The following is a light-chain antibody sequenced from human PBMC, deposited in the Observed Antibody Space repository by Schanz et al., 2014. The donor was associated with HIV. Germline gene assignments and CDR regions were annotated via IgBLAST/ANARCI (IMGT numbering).Light chain of an antibody. J-gene: IGLJ3*02. V-gene: IGLV1-44*01. CDR3: SSFAGSNIPWV. CDR2: AGN. Sequence: QSVLTQPPSASGTPGQRVTISCSVSSSNIGSNAVNWFQHLPGTAPKLLIYAGNQRASGVPDRFSGSKSGSTASLTVSGLQPEDEADYYCSSFAGSNIPWVFGGGTKLTVL. CDR1: SSNIGSNA.